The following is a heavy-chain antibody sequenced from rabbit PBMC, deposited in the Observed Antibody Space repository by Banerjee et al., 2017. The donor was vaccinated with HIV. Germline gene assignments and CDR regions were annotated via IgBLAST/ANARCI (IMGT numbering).Heavy chain of an antibody. D-gene: IGHD1-1*01. Sequence: QQQLVESGGGLVKPGASLKLSCKASGFTLSSYWMCWVRQAPGKGLEWIACIDGGSSGSTYYASWEKGRFTISKASSTTVTLQMTSLTVADTATYFCARNYVNAFDPWGQGTLVTVS. CDR2: IDGGSSGST. J-gene: IGHJ2*01. CDR3: ARNYVNAFDP. V-gene: IGHV1S45*01. CDR1: GFTLSSYW.